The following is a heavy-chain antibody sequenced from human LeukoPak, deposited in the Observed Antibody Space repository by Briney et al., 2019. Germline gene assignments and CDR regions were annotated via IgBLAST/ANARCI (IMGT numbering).Heavy chain of an antibody. CDR1: GGSFSGYY. CDR3: ARARSGGDYGFDY. V-gene: IGHV4-34*01. J-gene: IGHJ4*02. D-gene: IGHD4-17*01. Sequence: SETLSLTCAVYGGSFSGYYWSWIRQPPGKGLEWIGEINHSGSTNYNPSLKSRVTISVDTSKNQFSLKLSSVTAADTAVYYCARARSGGDYGFDYWGQGTLVTVSS. CDR2: INHSGST.